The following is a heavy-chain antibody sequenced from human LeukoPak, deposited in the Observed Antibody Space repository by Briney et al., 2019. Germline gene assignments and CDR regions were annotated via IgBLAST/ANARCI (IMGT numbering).Heavy chain of an antibody. V-gene: IGHV4-59*01. CDR1: GVSISNYY. CDR2: IYYSGST. CDR3: ARDRYYGSGSYYN. J-gene: IGHJ4*02. Sequence: SETLSLTCTVSGVSISNYYWSWIRQPPGKGLEWIGYIYYSGSTNYNPSLKSRVSISVDTSKNQFSLKLTSVTAADTAVYYCARDRYYGSGSYYNWGQGTLVTVSS. D-gene: IGHD3-10*01.